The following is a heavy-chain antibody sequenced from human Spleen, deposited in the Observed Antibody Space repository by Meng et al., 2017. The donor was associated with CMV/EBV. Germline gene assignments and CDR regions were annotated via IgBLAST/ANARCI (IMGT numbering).Heavy chain of an antibody. CDR3: ARVRAHGDFDDAFDI. CDR1: GYTFTGYY. V-gene: IGHV1-2*02. Sequence: SVKVSCKASGYTFTGYYIHWVRQAPGQGLEWMGWIDPNSDGPNYAQKFQGRVTLTRDTSISTAYMELRRLRSDDTAVYYCARVRAHGDFDDAFDIWGQGTMVTVSS. J-gene: IGHJ3*02. CDR2: IDPNSDGP. D-gene: IGHD4-17*01.